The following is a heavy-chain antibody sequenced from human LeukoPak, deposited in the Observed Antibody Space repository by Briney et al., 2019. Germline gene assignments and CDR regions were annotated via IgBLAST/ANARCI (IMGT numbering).Heavy chain of an antibody. J-gene: IGHJ3*02. V-gene: IGHV3-48*01. Sequence: GGSLRLSCVASGFTLSSHSINWVRQAPGKGLEWVSHISSSGSVTYYGDSVKGRITISRDNAKNSVSLYMNSLRAEDSAVYYCARPGITAFDIWGQGTMVTVSS. CDR2: ISSSGSVT. D-gene: IGHD3-10*01. CDR3: ARPGITAFDI. CDR1: GFTLSSHS.